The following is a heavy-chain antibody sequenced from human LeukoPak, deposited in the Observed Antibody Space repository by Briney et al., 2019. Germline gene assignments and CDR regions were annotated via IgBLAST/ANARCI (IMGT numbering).Heavy chain of an antibody. CDR3: ASGSHIDY. J-gene: IGHJ4*02. Sequence: GGSLRLSCAGSGFSFRSFWMSWVRQAPGKGLEWVANIDEDGNEKNYVDFVKGRFTISRDNAKNSLYLQMNRLRVEDTAVYYCASGSHIDYCGQGTLVTVSS. CDR2: IDEDGNEK. V-gene: IGHV3-7*01. D-gene: IGHD1-26*01. CDR1: GFSFRSFW.